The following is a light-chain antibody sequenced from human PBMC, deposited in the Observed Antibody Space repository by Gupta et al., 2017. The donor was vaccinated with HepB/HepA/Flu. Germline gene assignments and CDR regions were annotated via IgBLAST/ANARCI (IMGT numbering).Light chain of an antibody. V-gene: IGKV1-39*01. Sequence: TQMTQSPSSLSASVGDRVTITCRASQSIRSYLNWYQHKPGKAPKLLIYAASSAKGAVPSRFSGSGSGTDFTLTIIRHRPEDFATYYCHQTYTTPWTFGQGTKVEIK. CDR3: HQTYTTPWT. J-gene: IGKJ1*01. CDR2: AAS. CDR1: QSIRSY.